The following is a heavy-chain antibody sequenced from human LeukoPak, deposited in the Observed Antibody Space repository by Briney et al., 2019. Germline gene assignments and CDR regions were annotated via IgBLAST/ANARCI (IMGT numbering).Heavy chain of an antibody. CDR1: GYTFTGYY. CDR3: AVGYSGSYYFDY. CDR2: INPNSGGT. D-gene: IGHD1-26*01. V-gene: IGHV1-2*06. Sequence: ASVKVSCKASGYTFTGYYMHWVRQAPGQGLEWMGRINPNSGGTNYAQKFQGRVTMTRDTSISTAYMELSRLRSDDTAVYYCAVGYSGSYYFDYWGQGTLVTVSS. J-gene: IGHJ4*02.